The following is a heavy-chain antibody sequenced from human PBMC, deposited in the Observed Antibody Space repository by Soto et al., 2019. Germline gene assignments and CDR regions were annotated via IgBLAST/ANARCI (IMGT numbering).Heavy chain of an antibody. D-gene: IGHD3-22*01. V-gene: IGHV3-23*01. CDR2: ISGSGGST. Sequence: VGSLRLSCAASGFTFSSYAMSWVRQAPGKGLEWVSAISGSGGSTYYADSVKGRFTISRDNSKNTLYLQMNSLRAEDTAVYYCAKDLRSGYYPAYYYYGMDVWGQGTTVTVSS. CDR1: GFTFSSYA. J-gene: IGHJ6*02. CDR3: AKDLRSGYYPAYYYYGMDV.